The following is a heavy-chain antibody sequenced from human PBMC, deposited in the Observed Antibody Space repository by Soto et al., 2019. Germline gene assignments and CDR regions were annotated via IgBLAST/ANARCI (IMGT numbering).Heavy chain of an antibody. J-gene: IGHJ5*02. V-gene: IGHV4-30-2*01. CDR2: IYHSGST. Sequence: SETLSLTCAVSGGSISSGGYSWSWIRQPPGKGLEWIGYIYHSGSTYYNPSLKSRVTISVDRSKNQFSLKLSSVTAAVTAVYYCARVPGPWGQGTLVPVSS. CDR3: ARVPGP. CDR1: GGSISSGGYS.